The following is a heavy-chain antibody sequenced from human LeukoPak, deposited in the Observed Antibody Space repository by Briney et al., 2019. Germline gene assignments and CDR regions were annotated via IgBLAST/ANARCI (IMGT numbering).Heavy chain of an antibody. CDR1: GYSISSGYF. CDR2: IYHSGTT. V-gene: IGHV4-38-2*02. J-gene: IGHJ6*03. D-gene: IGHD4-23*01. CDR3: ARGGGNGGGWVGHYYYMDV. Sequence: SETLSLTCTVSGYSISSGYFWGWIRQPPGKGLEWIGSIYHSGTTYNNPSLKSRVTISVDTSKNQFSLKLSSVTAADTAVYYCARGGGNGGGWVGHYYYMDVWGKGTTVTVSS.